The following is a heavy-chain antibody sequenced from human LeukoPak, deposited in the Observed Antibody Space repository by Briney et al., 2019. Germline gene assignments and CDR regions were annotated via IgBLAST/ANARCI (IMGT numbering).Heavy chain of an antibody. CDR3: ARNGGYGSGSYFLIGDIKEYYMDV. CDR2: ISSSSNYI. D-gene: IGHD3-10*01. V-gene: IGHV3-21*04. J-gene: IGHJ6*03. Sequence: PGGSLRLSCAASGFTLSTYTMNWVRQAPGKGLEWVSSISSSSNYIYYADSVKGRFTISRDDAKNSLSLQMNSLRAEDTAVYYCARNGGYGSGSYFLIGDIKEYYMDVWGKGTTVTISS. CDR1: GFTLSTYT.